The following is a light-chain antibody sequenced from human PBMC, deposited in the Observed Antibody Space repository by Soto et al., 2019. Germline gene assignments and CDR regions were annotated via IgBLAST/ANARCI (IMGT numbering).Light chain of an antibody. V-gene: IGKV3-11*01. Sequence: SPGEGPTFSCRGSQIANSYLAWYHEKPGQAPRLLIYDAANRATGIPAGFSGSGSETDVTLAISSLEPEGVAVYYCRRGSGLIAFGQGTRLELK. CDR1: QIANSY. CDR3: RRGSGLIA. CDR2: DAA. J-gene: IGKJ5*01.